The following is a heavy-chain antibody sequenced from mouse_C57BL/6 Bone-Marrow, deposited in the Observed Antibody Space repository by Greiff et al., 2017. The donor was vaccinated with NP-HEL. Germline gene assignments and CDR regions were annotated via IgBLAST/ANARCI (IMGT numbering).Heavy chain of an antibody. CDR2: IDPSDSYT. V-gene: IGHV1-69*01. D-gene: IGHD1-1*01. CDR1: GYTFTSYW. CDR3: AGDYYGSSYLWFAY. J-gene: IGHJ3*01. Sequence: VQLQQPGAELVMPGASVKLSCKASGYTFTSYWMHWVKQRPGQGLEWIGEIDPSDSYTNYNQQFKGKSTLTVDKSSSTAYMQLSSLTSEDSAVYYCAGDYYGSSYLWFAYWGQGTLVTVSA.